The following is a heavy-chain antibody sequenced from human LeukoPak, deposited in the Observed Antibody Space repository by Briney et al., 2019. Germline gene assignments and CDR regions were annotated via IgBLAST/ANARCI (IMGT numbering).Heavy chain of an antibody. CDR3: ARVLRGSYYGNWFDP. CDR1: GFTFSSYG. V-gene: IGHV3-30*02. CDR2: IRYDGSNK. Sequence: GGSLRLSCAASGFTFSSYGMHWVRQAPGKGLEWVAFIRYDGSNKYYADSVKGRFTISRDNSKNTLYLQMNSLRAEDTAVYYCARVLRGSYYGNWFDPWGQGTLVTVSS. D-gene: IGHD1-26*01. J-gene: IGHJ5*02.